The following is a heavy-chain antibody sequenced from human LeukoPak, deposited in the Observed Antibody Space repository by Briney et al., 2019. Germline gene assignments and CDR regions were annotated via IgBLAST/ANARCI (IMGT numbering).Heavy chain of an antibody. D-gene: IGHD3-9*01. CDR3: ARDSRYFDWLEDY. V-gene: IGHV3-7*05. J-gene: IGHJ4*02. CDR1: GFTFSSYW. CDR2: IEQDGSEK. Sequence: GRSLRLSCAASGFTFSSYWMSWVRQAPGKGLEWVANIEQDGSEKYYVDSVKGRFTISRDNAKNSLYLQMNSLRAEDTAVYYCARDSRYFDWLEDYWGQGTLVTVSS.